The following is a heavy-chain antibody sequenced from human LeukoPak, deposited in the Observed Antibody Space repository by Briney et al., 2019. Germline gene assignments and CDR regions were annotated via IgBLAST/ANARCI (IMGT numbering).Heavy chain of an antibody. J-gene: IGHJ4*02. CDR3: ARGHRYSSGWDSLDY. CDR1: GFTVSSNY. D-gene: IGHD6-19*01. Sequence: GGSLRLSCAASGFTVSSNYMSWVRQAPGKGLEWVSLIYSDGTTYYADSVKGRFTISRDNSKNTLYLQMNSLRAEDTAVYYCARGHRYSSGWDSLDYWGQGTLVTVSS. CDR2: IYSDGTT. V-gene: IGHV3-53*01.